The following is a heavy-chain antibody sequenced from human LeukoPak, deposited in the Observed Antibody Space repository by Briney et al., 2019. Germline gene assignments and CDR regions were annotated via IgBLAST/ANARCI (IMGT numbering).Heavy chain of an antibody. V-gene: IGHV3-23*01. J-gene: IGHJ4*02. CDR1: GLSFSSYA. CDR2: ISGSGGST. Sequence: GGSLRLSCAASGLSFSSYAMTWVRQAPGKGLEWVSAISGSGGSTYYADSVKGRFTISRDNSKNTLYLQMNSLRAEDTAVYYCAKSRAYPYYFDYWGQGTLVTVSS. CDR3: AKSRAYPYYFDY. D-gene: IGHD2-2*02.